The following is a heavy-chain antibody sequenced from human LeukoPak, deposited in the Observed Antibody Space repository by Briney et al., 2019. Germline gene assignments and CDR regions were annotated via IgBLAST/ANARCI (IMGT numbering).Heavy chain of an antibody. Sequence: GGSLRLSCAASGFTFSSYSMNWVRQAPGKGLEWVSYISGSSSTIYYSDSVKGRFTISRDNAKNSLYLQINSLRDEDTAVYYCARRVSTSNTYNWFDPRGQGTLVTVSS. D-gene: IGHD2/OR15-2a*01. CDR1: GFTFSSYS. CDR2: ISGSSSTI. V-gene: IGHV3-48*02. J-gene: IGHJ5*02. CDR3: ARRVSTSNTYNWFDP.